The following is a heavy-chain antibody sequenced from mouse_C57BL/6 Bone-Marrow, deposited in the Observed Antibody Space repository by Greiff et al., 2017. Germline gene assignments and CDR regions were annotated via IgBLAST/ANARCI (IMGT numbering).Heavy chain of an antibody. CDR3: AREPTYYGYDGGYFDV. CDR1: GYTFTSYW. CDR2: IDPSDSYT. J-gene: IGHJ1*03. D-gene: IGHD2-9*01. Sequence: VQLQQPGAELVMPGASVKLSCKASGYTFTSYWMHWVKQRPGQGLEWIGEIDPSDSYTNYNQKFKGKSTLTVDKSSSTAYMQHSSLTSEDSAVXYCAREPTYYGYDGGYFDVWGTGTTVTVSS. V-gene: IGHV1-69*01.